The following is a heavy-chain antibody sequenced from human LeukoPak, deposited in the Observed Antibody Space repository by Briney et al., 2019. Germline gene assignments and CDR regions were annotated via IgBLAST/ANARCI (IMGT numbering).Heavy chain of an antibody. Sequence: SETLSLTCAVYGGSFSGYYWSWIRQPPGKGLEWIGEINHSGSTNYNPSLKSRVTISVDTSKNQFSLKLSSVTAADTAVYYCARGRYILTGHYRDYFDYWGQGTLVTVSS. CDR2: INHSGST. D-gene: IGHD3-9*01. CDR3: ARGRYILTGHYRDYFDY. J-gene: IGHJ4*02. V-gene: IGHV4-34*01. CDR1: GGSFSGYY.